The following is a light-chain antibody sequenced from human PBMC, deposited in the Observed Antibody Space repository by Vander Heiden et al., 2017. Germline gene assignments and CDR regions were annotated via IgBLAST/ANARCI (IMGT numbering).Light chain of an antibody. Sequence: QSALPQPPSASGSPGPSVTISCTGTSSDVGGYNYVSWYQQHPGKAPKLMIYEVSKRPSGVPDRFSGSKSGNTASLTVSGLQAEDEADYYCSSYAGSNIVVFGGGTKLTVL. CDR1: SSDVGGYNY. J-gene: IGLJ2*01. CDR2: EVS. CDR3: SSYAGSNIVV. V-gene: IGLV2-8*01.